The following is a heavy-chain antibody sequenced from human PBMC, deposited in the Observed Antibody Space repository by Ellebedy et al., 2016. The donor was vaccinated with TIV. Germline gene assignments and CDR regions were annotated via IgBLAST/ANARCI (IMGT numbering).Heavy chain of an antibody. Sequence: GGSLRLSCAASEFTFSSYSMNWVRQAPGKGLEWVSSISSSSGYIYYADSVKGRFTISGDNAKNSLFLQMNSLRAEDTAVYYCARTHGDSSGYYFDYWGQGTLVTVSS. V-gene: IGHV3-21*01. CDR3: ARTHGDSSGYYFDY. CDR2: ISSSSGYI. J-gene: IGHJ4*02. CDR1: EFTFSSYS. D-gene: IGHD3-22*01.